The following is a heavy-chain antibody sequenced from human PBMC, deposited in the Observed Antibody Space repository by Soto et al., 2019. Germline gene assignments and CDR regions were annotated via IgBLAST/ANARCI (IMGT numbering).Heavy chain of an antibody. CDR1: GDSISNFY. J-gene: IGHJ2*01. CDR3: ATGMGRYLDL. V-gene: IGHV4-4*07. D-gene: IGHD2-8*01. CDR2: VSASART. Sequence: QVQLQESGPGLVKPSETLSLTCTVSGDSISNFYLSWIRQPAGKGLESMGRVSASARTNYNPSLQSRVTMSLDMSKTQFSIRVTSVSAADTAVYFCATGMGRYLDLWGRGTLVIVSS.